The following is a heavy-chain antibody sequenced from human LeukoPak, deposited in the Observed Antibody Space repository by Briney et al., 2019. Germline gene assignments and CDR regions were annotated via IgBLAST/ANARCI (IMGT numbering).Heavy chain of an antibody. CDR3: ARLHYSSPDS. V-gene: IGHV4-39*01. D-gene: IGHD6-13*01. CDR2: IYYSGST. J-gene: IGHJ4*02. Sequence: PSETLSLTCTVSGGSISSTSFHWGWIRQPPGKGLEWIGSIYYSGSTYYNPSLKSRVTISVDTSKNQFSLKLTSVTAADTAVYCCARLHYSSPDSWGQGALVTVSS. CDR1: GGSISSTSFH.